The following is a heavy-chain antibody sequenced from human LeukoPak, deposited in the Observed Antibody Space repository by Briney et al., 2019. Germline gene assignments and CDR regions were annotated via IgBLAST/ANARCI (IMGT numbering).Heavy chain of an antibody. V-gene: IGHV1-69*01. D-gene: IGHD3-22*01. J-gene: IGHJ4*02. CDR2: IIPIFGTA. Sequence: SVKVSCKASGGTFSSYAISWVRQAPGQGLEWMGGIIPIFGTANYAQKFQGRVTITADESTSTAYMELSSLRPEDTAVYYCARYHYYDSSGYYGGYFDYWGQGTLVTVSS. CDR1: GGTFSSYA. CDR3: ARYHYYDSSGYYGGYFDY.